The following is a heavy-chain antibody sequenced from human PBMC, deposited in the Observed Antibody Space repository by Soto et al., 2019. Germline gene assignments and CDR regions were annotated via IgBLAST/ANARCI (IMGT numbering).Heavy chain of an antibody. D-gene: IGHD2-15*01. Sequence: SETLSLTCTVSGGSVSSGSYYWSWIRQPPGKGLEWIGYIYYSGSTNYNPSLKSRVTISVDTSKNQFSLKLSSVTAADTAVYYCARVVVVSSYYYYGMDVWGQGTTVTVSS. CDR2: IYYSGST. CDR1: GGSVSSGSYY. CDR3: ARVVVVSSYYYYGMDV. V-gene: IGHV4-61*01. J-gene: IGHJ6*02.